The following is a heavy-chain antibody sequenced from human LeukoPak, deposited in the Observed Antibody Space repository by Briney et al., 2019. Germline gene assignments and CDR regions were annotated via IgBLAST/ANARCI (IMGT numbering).Heavy chain of an antibody. CDR1: GFTFSDYC. J-gene: IGHJ4*02. V-gene: IGHV3-23*01. CDR2: ISGSGDST. Sequence: GGSLRLSCAASGFTFSDYCMSWVRQAPGKGLEWVSTISGSGDSTYYADSVKGRFTISRDNSKNTLYLQMNSLRAEDTAVYYCAKTYVWYYFDYWGQGILVTVSS. CDR3: AKTYVWYYFDY. D-gene: IGHD3-16*01.